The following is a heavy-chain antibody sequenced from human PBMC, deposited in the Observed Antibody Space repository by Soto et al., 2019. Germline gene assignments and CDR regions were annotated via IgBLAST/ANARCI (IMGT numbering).Heavy chain of an antibody. D-gene: IGHD3-3*01. J-gene: IGHJ4*02. CDR3: AHRVLRTVFGLVTTTAIYFDF. Sequence: QITLKESGPTVVKPTETLTLTCTFSGFSLTTSGVGVGWVRQSPGKAPEWLALIYWDDDKRYSTSLNSRLIITKDTSKNHLVLTMANVDPADTATYYCAHRVLRTVFGLVTTTAIYFDFWGPGTPVVVSS. CDR1: GFSLTTSGVG. CDR2: IYWDDDK. V-gene: IGHV2-5*02.